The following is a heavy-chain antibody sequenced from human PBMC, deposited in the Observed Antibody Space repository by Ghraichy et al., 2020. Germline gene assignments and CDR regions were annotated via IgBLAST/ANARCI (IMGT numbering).Heavy chain of an antibody. J-gene: IGHJ4*02. V-gene: IGHV3-7*01. CDR2: INEDGSDK. CDR3: ARGDNSSGDY. D-gene: IGHD6-19*01. CDR1: GFTFSNYW. Sequence: WGSLRLSCAASGFTFSNYWMTWVRQAPGKGLEWVANINEDGSDKYNVDSVKGRFTISRDNAKNSLYLQMNSLRVDDTAVYYCARGDNSSGDYWGQGTLVTVSS.